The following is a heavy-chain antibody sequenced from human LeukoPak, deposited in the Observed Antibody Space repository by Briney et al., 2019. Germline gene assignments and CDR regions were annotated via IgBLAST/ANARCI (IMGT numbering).Heavy chain of an antibody. V-gene: IGHV1-2*02. D-gene: IGHD3-10*01. Sequence: ASVKVSCKASGYTFTGYYMHWVRQAPGQGLEWMGWINPNSGGTNYAQKFQGRVTMTRDTSISTAYMELSRLRSDDTAVYYCARAARITMVRGVPGADYWGQGTLVTVSS. CDR1: GYTFTGYY. J-gene: IGHJ4*02. CDR2: INPNSGGT. CDR3: ARAARITMVRGVPGADY.